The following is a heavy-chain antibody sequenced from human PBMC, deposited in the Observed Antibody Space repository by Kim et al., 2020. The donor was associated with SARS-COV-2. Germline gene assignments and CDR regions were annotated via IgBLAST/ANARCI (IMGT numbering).Heavy chain of an antibody. J-gene: IGHJ4*01. Sequence: GGSLRLSCAASGFSFSNYAMFWVRQAPGKGLEWVALISYDGTNKDYADSVKGRFTISRDNSKSTLYLQMNSLRVADTAVYFCARKPTTSILAEYFAYWG. CDR2: ISYDGTNK. CDR1: GFSFSNYA. D-gene: IGHD1-26*01. CDR3: ARKPTTSILAEYFAY. V-gene: IGHV3-30*04.